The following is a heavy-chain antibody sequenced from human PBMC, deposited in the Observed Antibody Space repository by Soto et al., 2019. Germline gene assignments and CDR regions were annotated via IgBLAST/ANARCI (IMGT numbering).Heavy chain of an antibody. V-gene: IGHV4-4*02. J-gene: IGHJ4*02. D-gene: IGHD2-15*01. CDR2: IFHSGIT. CDR1: GDSISSTHW. Sequence: SETPSLTCAVSGDSISSTHWWTWVRQPPGKGLEYIGQIFHSGITNYNPSLESRVTISLDKSKSQFSLELNSVTGADTAIYYCARGFSGYCSGGSCSSFDYWGQGTLVTVSS. CDR3: ARGFSGYCSGGSCSSFDY.